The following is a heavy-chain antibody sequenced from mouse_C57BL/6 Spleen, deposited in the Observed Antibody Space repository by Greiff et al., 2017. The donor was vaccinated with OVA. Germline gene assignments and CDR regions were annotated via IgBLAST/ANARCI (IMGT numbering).Heavy chain of an antibody. V-gene: IGHV4-1*01. CDR1: GIDFSRYW. D-gene: IGHD1-1*01. J-gene: IGHJ1*03. CDR3: ATEGTTVVANWYFDV. Sequence: EVMLVESGGGLVQPGGSLKLSCAASGIDFSRYWMSWVRRAPGKGLEWIGEINPDSSTINYAPSLKDKFIISRDNAKNTLYLQMSKVRSEDTALYYCATEGTTVVANWYFDVWGTGTTVTVSS. CDR2: INPDSSTI.